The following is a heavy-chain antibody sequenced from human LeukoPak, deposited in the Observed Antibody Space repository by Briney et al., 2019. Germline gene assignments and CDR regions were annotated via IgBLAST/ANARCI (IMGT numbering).Heavy chain of an antibody. CDR2: INHSGST. Sequence: PSETLSLTCAVDGRSFSGYYWSLIRQPPGKGLEWIGEINHSGSTNYNPSLKSRVTISVDTSKNQFSLKLSSVTAADTAVYYCARAGNYYYGSGSYKTWGQGTLVTVSS. D-gene: IGHD3-10*01. CDR3: ARAGNYYYGSGSYKT. CDR1: GRSFSGYY. V-gene: IGHV4-34*01. J-gene: IGHJ5*02.